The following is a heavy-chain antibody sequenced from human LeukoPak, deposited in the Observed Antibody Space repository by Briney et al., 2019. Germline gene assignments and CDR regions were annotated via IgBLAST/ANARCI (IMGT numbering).Heavy chain of an antibody. Sequence: GGSLRLSCAASGFTFSNYAMSWVRQAPGKGLEWVSAISGSGGSTYYADSVKGRFTISRDNSKNTLYLQMNSLRADDTAVYYCARIKSGIDFWGQGTTVTVSS. CDR1: GFTFSNYA. D-gene: IGHD1-26*01. V-gene: IGHV3-23*01. CDR2: ISGSGGST. J-gene: IGHJ6*02. CDR3: ARIKSGIDF.